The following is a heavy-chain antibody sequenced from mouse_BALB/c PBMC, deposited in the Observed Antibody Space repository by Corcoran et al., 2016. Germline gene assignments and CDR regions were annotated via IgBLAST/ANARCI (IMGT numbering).Heavy chain of an antibody. V-gene: IGHV8-12*01. J-gene: IGHJ1*01. CDR2: IYWDDDK. CDR3: ARRGYYGSSYDWYFDV. Sequence: QVTLKESGPGILQPSQTLSLTCSFSGFSLSTSGMGVSWIRQPSGKGLEWLVHIYWDDDKRYNPSLKSRLTISKDTSSNQVFLKITSVDTSDTATYYCARRGYYGSSYDWYFDVWGAGTTVTVSS. CDR1: GFSLSTSGMG. D-gene: IGHD1-1*01.